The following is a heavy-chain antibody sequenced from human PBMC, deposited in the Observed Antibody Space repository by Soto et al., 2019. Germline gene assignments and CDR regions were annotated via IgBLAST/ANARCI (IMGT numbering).Heavy chain of an antibody. CDR1: GFTFSSYA. CDR3: ARGRYSSGWTRFDY. Sequence: GGSLRLSCAAAGFTFSSYAMHWVRQAPGKGLEWVAVISYDGSNKYYADSVKGRFTISRDNSKNTLYLQMNSLRAEDTAVYYCARGRYSSGWTRFDYWGQGTLVTVSS. V-gene: IGHV3-30-3*01. CDR2: ISYDGSNK. D-gene: IGHD6-19*01. J-gene: IGHJ4*02.